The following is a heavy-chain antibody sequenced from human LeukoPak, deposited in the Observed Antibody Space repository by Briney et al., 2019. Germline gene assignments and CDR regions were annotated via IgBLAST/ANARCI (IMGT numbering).Heavy chain of an antibody. Sequence: GGSLRLSCAASGFTFSSYEMNWVRQAPGKGLEWVSYISSSGSTIYYADSVKGRFTISRDNAKNSLYLQMNSLRAEDTAVYYCARDVRLYPFGELFSYFDYWGQGTLVTVSS. CDR1: GFTFSSYE. D-gene: IGHD3-10*01. V-gene: IGHV3-48*03. CDR2: ISSSGSTI. J-gene: IGHJ4*02. CDR3: ARDVRLYPFGELFSYFDY.